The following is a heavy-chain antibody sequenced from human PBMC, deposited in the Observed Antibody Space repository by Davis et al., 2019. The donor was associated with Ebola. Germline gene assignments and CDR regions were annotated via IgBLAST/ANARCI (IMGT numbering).Heavy chain of an antibody. V-gene: IGHV4-34*01. D-gene: IGHD2-15*01. CDR1: GGSFSGSY. Sequence: SETLSLTCAVYGGSFSGSYWSWIRQPPGKGLEWIGEINHSGSTNYSPSLKSRVTISVDTSTNQFSLKLSSVTAADTAMYYCARLVGDIVDAWFDPWGQGTLVTVSS. J-gene: IGHJ5*02. CDR2: INHSGST. CDR3: ARLVGDIVDAWFDP.